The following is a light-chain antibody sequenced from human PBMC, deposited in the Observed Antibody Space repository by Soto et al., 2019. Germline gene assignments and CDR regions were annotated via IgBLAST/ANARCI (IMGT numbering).Light chain of an antibody. CDR3: QQYGSSPYT. CDR2: GAS. J-gene: IGKJ2*01. CDR1: QSVNSNY. Sequence: EIVLTQSPGTLSVSPGERATLSCRASQSVNSNYFAWYQQKPGQAPRLLIYGASSRATDIPDRFSGSGSGTDFTLTISRLEPEDFAVYYCQQYGSSPYTFGQGTKLEIK. V-gene: IGKV3-20*01.